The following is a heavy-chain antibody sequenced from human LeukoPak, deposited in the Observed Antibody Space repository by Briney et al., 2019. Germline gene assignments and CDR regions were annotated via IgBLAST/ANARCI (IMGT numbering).Heavy chain of an antibody. CDR3: AREASLQLLRIAAAGDFDY. CDR1: GGSIRNYH. Sequence: SETLSLTCAVSGGSIRNYHWSWIRQWPEKGLEWIAFMSTSGSFDYNPSLESRVTMAGDTSKNHFTLKMTSVTAADTAVYYCAREASLQLLRIAAAGDFDYWGQGTLVTVSS. V-gene: IGHV4-4*08. D-gene: IGHD6-13*01. J-gene: IGHJ4*02. CDR2: MSTSGSF.